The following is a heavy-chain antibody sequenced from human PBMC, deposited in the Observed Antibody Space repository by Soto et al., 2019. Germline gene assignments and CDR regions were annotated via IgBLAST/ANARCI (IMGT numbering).Heavy chain of an antibody. D-gene: IGHD6-13*01. CDR2: ISINSAYI. CDR1: GFTFRSFT. V-gene: IGHV3-21*01. CDR3: TRDASRDSSARGWFDP. J-gene: IGHJ5*02. Sequence: GGSLRLSCAASGFTFRSFTINWVRQAPGKGLEWVSTISINSAYIYYTDALRGRFTISRDNAKNSLHLQMNSLRAEDTAVYYCTRDASRDSSARGWFDPWGPGTLVTVSS.